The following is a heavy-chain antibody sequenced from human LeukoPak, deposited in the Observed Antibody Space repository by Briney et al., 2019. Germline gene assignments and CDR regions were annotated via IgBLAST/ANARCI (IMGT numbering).Heavy chain of an antibody. V-gene: IGHV4-38-2*01. CDR2: IYNSGST. CDR1: GYSISSGYY. Sequence: PSDTLSLTCAVSGYSISSGYYWGWIRQPPGKGLEWIGSIYNSGSTYYIPSLKSRVTISVDTSKNQCSLKLSSVTAADTSVYYCARWDYGDYPSAFDIWGQGTMVTVSS. J-gene: IGHJ3*02. D-gene: IGHD4-17*01. CDR3: ARWDYGDYPSAFDI.